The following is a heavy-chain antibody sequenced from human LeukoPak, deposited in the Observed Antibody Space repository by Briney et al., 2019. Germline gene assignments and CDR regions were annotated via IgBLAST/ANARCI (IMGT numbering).Heavy chain of an antibody. CDR3: AKVENYYDSSGYYSFDY. V-gene: IGHV3-23*01. J-gene: IGHJ4*02. CDR2: ISGSGGST. D-gene: IGHD3-22*01. CDR1: GFTFSSYA. Sequence: GGSLRLSCAASGFTFSSYAMSWVRQAPGKGLEWVSAISGSGGSTYYADSVKGRFTISRDNSKNTLYLQMNSLRAEDTAVYYCAKVENYYDSSGYYSFDYWGQGTLATVSS.